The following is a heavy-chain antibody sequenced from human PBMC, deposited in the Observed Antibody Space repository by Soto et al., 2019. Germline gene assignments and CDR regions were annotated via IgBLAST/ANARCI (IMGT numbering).Heavy chain of an antibody. CDR3: ARMPNLNYYYYGREV. J-gene: IGHJ6*02. CDR2: IYTSGST. D-gene: IGHD2-2*01. V-gene: IGHV4-4*07. CDR1: GGSISSYY. Sequence: SETLSLTCTVSGGSISSYYWSWIRQPAGKGLEWIGRIYTSGSTNYNPSLKSRVTMSVDTSKNQFSLKLSSVTAADTAVYYCARMPNLNYYYYGREVLGQRTTVTGSS.